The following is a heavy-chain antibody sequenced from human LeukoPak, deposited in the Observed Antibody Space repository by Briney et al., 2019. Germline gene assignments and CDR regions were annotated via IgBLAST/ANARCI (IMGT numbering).Heavy chain of an antibody. V-gene: IGHV1-8*03. CDR3: ARGSGYRGYDYTFDY. D-gene: IGHD5-12*01. J-gene: IGHJ4*02. Sequence: ASVKVSCKASGYTFTSYDINWVRQATGQGLEWMGWMNPNSGNTGYAQKFQGRVTITRNTSISTAYMELSSLRSEDTAVYYCARGSGYRGYDYTFDYWGQGTLVTVSS. CDR2: MNPNSGNT. CDR1: GYTFTSYD.